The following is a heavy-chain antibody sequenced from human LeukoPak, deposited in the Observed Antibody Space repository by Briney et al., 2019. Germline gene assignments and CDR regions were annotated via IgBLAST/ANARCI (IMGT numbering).Heavy chain of an antibody. D-gene: IGHD3-22*01. V-gene: IGHV3-48*01. Sequence: GGSLRLSCAASGFTFSIYNMNWVRQAPGKGLEWISYINADSSTIQYADSVRGRFTTSRDNAKNSLYLQMNSLRAEGTAVYYCVRDNSRGQSLGVIYWGQGSLVTVSS. J-gene: IGHJ4*02. CDR3: VRDNSRGQSLGVIY. CDR1: GFTFSIYN. CDR2: INADSSTI.